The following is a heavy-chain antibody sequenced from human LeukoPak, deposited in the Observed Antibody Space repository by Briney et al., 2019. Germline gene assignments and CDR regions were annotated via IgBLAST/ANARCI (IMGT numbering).Heavy chain of an antibody. CDR3: AELGITMIGGV. CDR1: GFTFDDYA. CDR2: ISWNSGSI. D-gene: IGHD3-10*02. J-gene: IGHJ6*04. Sequence: GGSLRLSCAASGFTFDDYAMHWVRQAPGKGLEWVSGISWNSGSIGYADSVKGRFTISRDSAKNSLYLQMNSLRAEDTAVYYCAELGITMIGGVWGKGTTVTISS. V-gene: IGHV3-9*01.